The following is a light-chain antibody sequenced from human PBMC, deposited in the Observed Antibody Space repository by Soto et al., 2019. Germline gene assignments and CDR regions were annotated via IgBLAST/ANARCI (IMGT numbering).Light chain of an antibody. J-gene: IGKJ1*01. CDR1: QNIETW. CDR2: RAS. V-gene: IGKV1-5*03. CDR3: QQYNTYSRT. Sequence: DIQMTQSPSTLSASVGDRVTITCRASQNIETWLAWYQQKPGKAPNLLIYRASTLETGVPSRFSGSGSGTAFTLTISSLQPDDSATYYCQQYNTYSRTFGQGTKVEI.